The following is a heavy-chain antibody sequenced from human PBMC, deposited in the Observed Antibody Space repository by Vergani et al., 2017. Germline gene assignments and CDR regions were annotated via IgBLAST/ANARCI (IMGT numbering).Heavy chain of an antibody. Sequence: EVDLVESGGGLAQPGGSLRLSCEASGITFWKFGMHWVRQGPGESLECVSGISWNSGNFDYADSVRGRFTISRDNAKNSLFLEMNSLRFEDTAVYFCTKGSVYYNDSSGHDYDPYTGFDLWGQGTLVTVSS. CDR3: TKGSVYYNDSSGHDYDPYTGFDL. CDR1: GITFWKFG. V-gene: IGHV3-9*01. D-gene: IGHD3-22*01. J-gene: IGHJ3*01. CDR2: ISWNSGNF.